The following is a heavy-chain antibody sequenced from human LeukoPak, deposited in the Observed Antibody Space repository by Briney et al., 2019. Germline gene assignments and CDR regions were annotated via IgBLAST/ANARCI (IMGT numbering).Heavy chain of an antibody. V-gene: IGHV1-69*04. Sequence: SVKVSCKASGGTFSSYANSWVRQAPGQGLEWMGRIIPILGIANYAQKFQGRVTITADKSTSTAYMELSSLRSEDTAVYYCARVPERITMVRGVSFDYWGQGTLVTVSS. J-gene: IGHJ4*02. CDR2: IIPILGIA. CDR3: ARVPERITMVRGVSFDY. D-gene: IGHD3-10*01. CDR1: GGTFSSYA.